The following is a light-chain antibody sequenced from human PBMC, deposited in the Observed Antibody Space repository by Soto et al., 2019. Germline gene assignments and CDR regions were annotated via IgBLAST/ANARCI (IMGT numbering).Light chain of an antibody. V-gene: IGLV2-14*01. CDR2: DVS. CDR1: SSDVGGYNY. Sequence: QSVLTQPASVSGSPGQSITISCTGTSSDVGGYNYVSWYQQHPGKAPKLMIYDVSNRPSGVSNRFSGSKSGNTASLTISGLQAEDEADYYCSSYTSTHVVFVGGTKLTVL. J-gene: IGLJ2*01. CDR3: SSYTSTHVV.